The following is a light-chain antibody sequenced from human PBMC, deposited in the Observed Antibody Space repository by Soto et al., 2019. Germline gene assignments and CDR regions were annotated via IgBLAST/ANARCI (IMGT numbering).Light chain of an antibody. CDR1: QSVLYSSNNKNY. CDR3: QQHYSTPRT. CDR2: WAS. Sequence: DIVMTQSPDSLAVSLGERATINCKSSQSVLYSSNNKNYLAWYQQKPGQPPKLLIYWASTRESGVPDRFSGSGSGKDFTLNISSLQAEDVAVYYCQQHYSTPRTFGQGTKLEIK. J-gene: IGKJ2*02. V-gene: IGKV4-1*01.